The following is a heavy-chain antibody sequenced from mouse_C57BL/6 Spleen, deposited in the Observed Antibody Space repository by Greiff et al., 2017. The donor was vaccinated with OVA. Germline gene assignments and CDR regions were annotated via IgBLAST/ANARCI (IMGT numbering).Heavy chain of an antibody. V-gene: IGHV1-50*01. D-gene: IGHD3-2*02. J-gene: IGHJ2*01. CDR3: ARRAAQAYFDY. CDR1: GYTFTSYW. Sequence: QVHVKQPGAELVKPGASVKLSCKASGYTFTSYWMQWVKQRPGQGLEWIGEIDPSDSYTNYNQKFKGKATLTVDTSSSTAYMQLSSLTSEDSAVYYCARRAAQAYFDYWGQGTTLTVSS. CDR2: IDPSDSYT.